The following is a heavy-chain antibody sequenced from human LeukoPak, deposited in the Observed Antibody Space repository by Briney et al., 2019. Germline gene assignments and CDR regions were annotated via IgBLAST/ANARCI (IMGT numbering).Heavy chain of an antibody. Sequence: GGSLRLSCAASGFTFSSYWMHWVRQAPGKGLVWVSRINSDGSSTNYADSVKGRFTISRDNAKNTLYLQMNSLRAEDTAVYYCARGRGWRTVDYWGQGTLVTVSS. J-gene: IGHJ4*02. CDR2: INSDGSST. CDR3: ARGRGWRTVDY. V-gene: IGHV3-74*01. CDR1: GFTFSSYW. D-gene: IGHD6-19*01.